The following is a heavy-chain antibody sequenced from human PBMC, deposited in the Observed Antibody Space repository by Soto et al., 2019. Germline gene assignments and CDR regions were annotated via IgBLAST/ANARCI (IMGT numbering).Heavy chain of an antibody. Sequence: QVQLVESGGGVVRPERSLRLSCAASRFNFRTYDMHWVRQAPGKGLEWVAFISYDGTNKYYADSVKGRFTVSRATNTLYLQMNSLRTEDTAVYYCANTDYWGQGTLVTVSS. CDR2: ISYDGTNK. CDR1: RFNFRTYD. V-gene: IGHV3-30*18. CDR3: ANTDY. J-gene: IGHJ4*02.